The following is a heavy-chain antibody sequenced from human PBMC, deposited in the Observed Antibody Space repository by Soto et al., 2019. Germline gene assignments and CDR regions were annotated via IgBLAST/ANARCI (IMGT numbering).Heavy chain of an antibody. CDR1: GDTFSNQA. D-gene: IGHD3-22*01. V-gene: IGHV1-69*06. CDR3: AASTFQSGVSGYGQLDH. J-gene: IGHJ4*02. Sequence: QVHLVQSGTEVKKPGSSVKVSCKTSGDTFSNQAISWVRQAPGQGLEWMGGIIPLFDSASYAERSHDRVTITADKFTNTAYLERRSLTSEDTAIYYGAASTFQSGVSGYGQLDHGGQGTRGTV. CDR2: IIPLFDSA.